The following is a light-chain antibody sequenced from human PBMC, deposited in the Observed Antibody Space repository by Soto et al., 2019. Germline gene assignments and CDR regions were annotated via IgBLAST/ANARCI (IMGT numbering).Light chain of an antibody. J-gene: IGLJ2*01. Sequence: QSVLTQPASVSGSPGQSITISCTGTSSDIGDYDYVSWYQQHPGKAPKTLIYEVSIRPSGISNRFSGSKSGNTAYLTISGLQLEDEADYYCSLYSFSSMGLFGGGTKLTVL. CDR1: SSDIGDYDY. CDR3: SLYSFSSMGL. CDR2: EVS. V-gene: IGLV2-14*01.